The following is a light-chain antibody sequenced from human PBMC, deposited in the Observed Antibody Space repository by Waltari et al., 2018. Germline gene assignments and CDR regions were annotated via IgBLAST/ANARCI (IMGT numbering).Light chain of an antibody. CDR2: FAS. J-gene: IGKJ5*01. CDR1: QSLLHSNGYNY. CDR3: MQDLQTSIT. Sequence: ETVLTQSPPSLPVTLAEPASISCTPSQSLLHSNGYNYLDWYVQRPGLPPRLLIYFASYRASGVPDRFSGSGSGTDFTLKISKVEAEDVGVYYCMQDLQTSITFGQGTRVEIK. V-gene: IGKV2-28*01.